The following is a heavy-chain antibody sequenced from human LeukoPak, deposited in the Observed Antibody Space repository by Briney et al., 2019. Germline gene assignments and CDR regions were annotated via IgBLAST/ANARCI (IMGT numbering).Heavy chain of an antibody. V-gene: IGHV3-7*01. D-gene: IGHD1-14*01. J-gene: IGHJ4*02. CDR2: IKEDGSEQ. CDR3: ARDSFETDIDY. Sequence: GGSLRLSXAVSGFTFRTYWMSWVRQAPGKGLEWGANIKEDGSEQYYVNSLKGRFTISRDNVKNPLYLQMNSLRVEDSAVYYCARDSFETDIDYWGQGTLVTVSS. CDR1: GFTFRTYW.